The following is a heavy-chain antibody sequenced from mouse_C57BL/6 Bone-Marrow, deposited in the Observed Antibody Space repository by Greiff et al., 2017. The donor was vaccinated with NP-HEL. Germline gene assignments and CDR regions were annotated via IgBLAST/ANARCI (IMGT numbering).Heavy chain of an antibody. CDR3: AREDYYGSSSRFAY. D-gene: IGHD1-1*01. CDR1: GFTFSSYA. J-gene: IGHJ3*01. Sequence: EVKLVESGGGLVKPGGSLKLSCAASGFTFSSYAMSWVRQTPEKRLEWVATISDGGSYTYYPDNVKGRFTISRDNAKNNLYLQMSHLKSEDTAMYYCAREDYYGSSSRFAYWGQGTLVTVSA. CDR2: ISDGGSYT. V-gene: IGHV5-4*01.